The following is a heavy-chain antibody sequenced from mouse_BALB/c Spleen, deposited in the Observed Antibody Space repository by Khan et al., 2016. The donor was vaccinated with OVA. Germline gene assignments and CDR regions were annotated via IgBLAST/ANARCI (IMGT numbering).Heavy chain of an antibody. Sequence: DLVKPGASVKLSCKASGYTFTSYWINWIKQRPGQGLEWIGRIAPGSGSTYYNEMFKGKATLTVDTSSSTAYIQLSSLSSEDSAVYFSARSNYYGSSLYAMDYWGQGTSVTVSS. CDR3: ARSNYYGSSLYAMDY. D-gene: IGHD1-1*01. CDR2: IAPGSGST. CDR1: GYTFTSYW. V-gene: IGHV1S41*01. J-gene: IGHJ4*01.